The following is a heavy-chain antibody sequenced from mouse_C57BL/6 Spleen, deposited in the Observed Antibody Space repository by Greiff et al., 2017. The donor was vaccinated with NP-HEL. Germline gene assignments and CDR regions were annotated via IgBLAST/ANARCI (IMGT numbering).Heavy chain of an antibody. CDR2: IDPETGGT. Sequence: QVQLQQSGAELVRPGASVTLSCKASGYTFTDYEMHWVKQTPVHGLEWIGAIDPETGGTAYNQKFKGKAILTADKSSSTAYMELRSLTSEDSAVYYCTRDDGYYSGYAMDYWGQGTSVTVSS. CDR1: GYTFTDYE. CDR3: TRDDGYYSGYAMDY. D-gene: IGHD2-3*01. J-gene: IGHJ4*01. V-gene: IGHV1-15*01.